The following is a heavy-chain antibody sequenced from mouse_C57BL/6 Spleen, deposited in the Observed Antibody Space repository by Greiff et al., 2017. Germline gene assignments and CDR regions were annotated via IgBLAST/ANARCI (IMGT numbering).Heavy chain of an antibody. CDR3: ARDDYEGGSKAMDY. V-gene: IGHV1-64*01. Sequence: QVQLQQPGAELVKPGASVKLSCKASGYTFTSYWMHWVKQRPGQGLEWIGMIHPNSGSTNYNEKFKSKATLTVDKSSSTAYMQLSSLTSEDSAVYYWARDDYEGGSKAMDYWGQGTSVTVSS. CDR1: GYTFTSYW. D-gene: IGHD2-4*01. CDR2: IHPNSGST. J-gene: IGHJ4*01.